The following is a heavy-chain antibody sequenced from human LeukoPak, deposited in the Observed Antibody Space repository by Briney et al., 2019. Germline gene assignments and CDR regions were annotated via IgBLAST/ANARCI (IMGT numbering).Heavy chain of an antibody. V-gene: IGHV4-38-2*02. CDR2: IYHRGNT. Sequence: PSETLSLTCTVSGYSISSGYYWGWIRQPPGKGLEWIGSIYHRGNTYYNPSLKSRVTISVDTSKNHFSLKLSSVTAADTAVYYCARGPYDFWSGPSRFDPWGQGTLVTVSS. J-gene: IGHJ5*02. CDR1: GYSISSGYY. CDR3: ARGPYDFWSGPSRFDP. D-gene: IGHD3-3*01.